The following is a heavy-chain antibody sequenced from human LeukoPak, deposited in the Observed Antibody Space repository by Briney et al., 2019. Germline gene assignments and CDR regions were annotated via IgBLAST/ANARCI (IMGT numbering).Heavy chain of an antibody. D-gene: IGHD1-26*01. V-gene: IGHV3-21*01. J-gene: IGHJ4*02. CDR2: ISDTSTYI. CDR3: ARDRGGTTFLDY. Sequence: GGSLRLSCAVSGITLSNYGMSWVRQAPGKGLEWVSSISDTSTYIYYADSLKGRFTVSRDNAKNSLFLQMDSLGAEDTAVYYCARDRGGTTFLDYWGQGALVTVSS. CDR1: GITLSNYG.